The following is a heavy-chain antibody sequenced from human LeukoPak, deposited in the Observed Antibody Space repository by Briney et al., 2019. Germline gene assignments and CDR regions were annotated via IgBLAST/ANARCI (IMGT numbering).Heavy chain of an antibody. V-gene: IGHV1-18*01. J-gene: IGHJ4*02. CDR2: ISAYNGNT. D-gene: IGHD2-15*01. CDR3: ARVRYGGSCWVYYFDY. CDR1: GYTFTSYG. Sequence: ASVKVSCKASGYTFTSYGISWVRQAPGQGLEWMGWISAYNGNTNYAQKLQGRVTMTTDTSTSTAYMELRSLRSDDTAVYYCARVRYGGSCWVYYFDYWGQGTLVTVSS.